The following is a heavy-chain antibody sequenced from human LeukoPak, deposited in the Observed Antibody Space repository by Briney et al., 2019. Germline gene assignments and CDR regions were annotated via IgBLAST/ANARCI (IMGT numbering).Heavy chain of an antibody. J-gene: IGHJ4*02. Sequence: SETLSLTCTVSGGSISSYYWSWIRQPPGKELEWIGYIYYSGSTNYNPSLKSRVTISVDTSKNQFSLKLSSVTAADTAVYYCARTSWGVSGTVSLFDYWGQGTLVTVSS. CDR2: IYYSGST. V-gene: IGHV4-59*01. D-gene: IGHD6-13*01. CDR3: ARTSWGVSGTVSLFDY. CDR1: GGSISSYY.